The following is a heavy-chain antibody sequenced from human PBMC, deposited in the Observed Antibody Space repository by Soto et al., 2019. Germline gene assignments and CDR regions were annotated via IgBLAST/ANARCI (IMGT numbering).Heavy chain of an antibody. J-gene: IGHJ4*02. Sequence: GGSLRLSCAASGFTFSNYSMSWVRQAPGKGLEWVSTISAYVGSTYYADSVEGRFTISRDNSKNTVYLQLNSLRPDDTAVYYCATNPQESTYWYPYYFDYWGQGTLVTVSS. D-gene: IGHD2-8*02. CDR2: ISAYVGST. V-gene: IGHV3-23*01. CDR1: GFTFSNYS. CDR3: ATNPQESTYWYPYYFDY.